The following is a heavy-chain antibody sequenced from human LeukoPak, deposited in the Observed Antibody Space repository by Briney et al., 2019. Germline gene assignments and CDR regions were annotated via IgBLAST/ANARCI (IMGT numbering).Heavy chain of an antibody. CDR2: IKQDGSEK. Sequence: GGSLRLSCAASGFTFSSYWMSWVRQAPGKGLEWVANIKQDGSEKYYVDSVKGRFTISRDNAKNSLYLQMNSLRAEDTAVYYCASLIGDYDYVWGSYHFHYWGQGTLVTVSS. CDR3: ASLIGDYDYVWGSYHFHY. D-gene: IGHD3-16*01. CDR1: GFTFSSYW. J-gene: IGHJ4*02. V-gene: IGHV3-7*01.